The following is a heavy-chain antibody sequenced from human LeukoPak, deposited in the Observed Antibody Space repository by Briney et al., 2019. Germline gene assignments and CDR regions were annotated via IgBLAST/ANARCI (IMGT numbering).Heavy chain of an antibody. Sequence: GGSLRLSCAASGFTFSSYGMSWVRQAPGKGLEWVSAISGSGGSTYYADSVKGRFTISRDNSKNTLYLQMNSLRAEDSAVYYCARRAGAYSHPYDYWGQGTLVTVSS. CDR3: ARRAGAYSHPYDY. J-gene: IGHJ4*02. D-gene: IGHD4/OR15-4a*01. CDR2: ISGSGGST. CDR1: GFTFSSYG. V-gene: IGHV3-23*01.